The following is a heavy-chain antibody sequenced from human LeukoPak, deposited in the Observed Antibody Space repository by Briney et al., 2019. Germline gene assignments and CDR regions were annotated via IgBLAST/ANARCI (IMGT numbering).Heavy chain of an antibody. CDR1: GFTFSDYY. CDR2: ISSSGSTI. CDR3: ARDLTAIVGGCYYLY. J-gene: IGHJ4*02. Sequence: PGGSLRLSCAASGFTFSDYYMSWIRQAPGKGLEWVSYISSSGSTIYYADSVKGRFTISRDNAKNPLYLQMNSLRAEDTAVYYCARDLTAIVGGCYYLYWGQGTLVTVSS. D-gene: IGHD3-22*01. V-gene: IGHV3-11*01.